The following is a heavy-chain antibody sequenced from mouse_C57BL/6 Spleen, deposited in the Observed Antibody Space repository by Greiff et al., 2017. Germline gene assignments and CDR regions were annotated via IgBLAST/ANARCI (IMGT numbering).Heavy chain of an antibody. CDR3: ARDYDYDVSYYFDY. V-gene: IGHV5-4*01. CDR2: ISDGGSYT. J-gene: IGHJ2*01. CDR1: GFTFSSYA. D-gene: IGHD2-4*01. Sequence: EVQLVESGGGLVKPGGSLKLSCAASGFTFSSYAMSWVRQTPEKRLEWVATISDGGSYTYYPDNVKGRFTISRDNAKNNLYLQMSHLKSEDTAMYYCARDYDYDVSYYFDYWGQGTTLTVSS.